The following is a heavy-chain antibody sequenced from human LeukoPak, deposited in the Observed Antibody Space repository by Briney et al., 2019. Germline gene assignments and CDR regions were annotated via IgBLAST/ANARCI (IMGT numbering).Heavy chain of an antibody. Sequence: SVKVSCKASGGTFSSYAISWVRQAPGQGLEWMGGIIPIFGTANYAQKFQGRVTITADKSTSTAYMELGSLRSEDTAVYYCARDPTYYYRSGSPVYYFDYWGQGTLVTVSS. J-gene: IGHJ4*02. CDR2: IIPIFGTA. CDR1: GGTFSSYA. CDR3: ARDPTYYYRSGSPVYYFDY. V-gene: IGHV1-69*06. D-gene: IGHD3-10*01.